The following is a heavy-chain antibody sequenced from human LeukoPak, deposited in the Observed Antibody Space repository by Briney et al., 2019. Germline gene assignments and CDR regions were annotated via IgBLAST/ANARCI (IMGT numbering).Heavy chain of an antibody. Sequence: PSETLSLTCAVSGYFISSGYYWGWIRQPPGKGREWIGSIYHSGSTYYNPSLKSRVTISVDTSKNHFSLKLSSVTAADTAVYYCVRGPRYDSSGYYYLFWGQGTLVTVSS. J-gene: IGHJ4*02. D-gene: IGHD3-22*01. CDR3: VRGPRYDSSGYYYLF. CDR1: GYFISSGYY. CDR2: IYHSGST. V-gene: IGHV4-38-2*01.